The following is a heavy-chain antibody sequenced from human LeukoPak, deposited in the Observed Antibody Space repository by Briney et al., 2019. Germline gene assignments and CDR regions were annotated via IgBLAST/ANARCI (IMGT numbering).Heavy chain of an antibody. J-gene: IGHJ5*02. V-gene: IGHV3-7*01. D-gene: IGHD2-15*01. CDR1: GFAFSSNW. Sequence: PGGSLRLSCAASGFAFSSNWMSWVRQAPGRGLEWVANIKEDGSEKYYVDSVKGRFTISRDNAKNSLYLQMNNLRAEDTAVYYCASYRIGYCSGDTCYADWFDPWGQGPLVTVSS. CDR2: IKEDGSEK. CDR3: ASYRIGYCSGDTCYADWFDP.